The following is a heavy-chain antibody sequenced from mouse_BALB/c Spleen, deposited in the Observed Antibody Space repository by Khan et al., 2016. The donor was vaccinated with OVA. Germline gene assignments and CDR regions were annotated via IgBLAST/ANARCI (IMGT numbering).Heavy chain of an antibody. J-gene: IGHJ4*01. D-gene: IGHD1-1*01. V-gene: IGHV9-3-1*01. CDR1: GYTFTNYG. CDR3: ARGGSRAMDY. CDR2: IYTYTGEP. Sequence: QIQLVQSGPELKKPGETVKISCKASGYTFTNYGMNWVKQAPGKGLKWMGWIYTYTGEPTYADDFKGRFAFSLETSAGTAYLQINNLKNEDTATYFCARGGSRAMDYWGQGTSVTVSS.